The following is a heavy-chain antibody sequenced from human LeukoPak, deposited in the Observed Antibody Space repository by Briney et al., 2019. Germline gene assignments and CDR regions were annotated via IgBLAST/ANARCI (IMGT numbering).Heavy chain of an antibody. CDR1: GFTFDDYA. CDR2: ISWNSGSI. J-gene: IGHJ3*02. Sequence: LRLSCAASGFTFDDYAMHWVRQAPGKGLEWVSGISWNSGSIGYADSVKGRFTISRDNAKNSLYLQMNSLRAEDTALYYCAKDRGAFDIWGQGTMVTVSS. V-gene: IGHV3-9*01. CDR3: AKDRGAFDI.